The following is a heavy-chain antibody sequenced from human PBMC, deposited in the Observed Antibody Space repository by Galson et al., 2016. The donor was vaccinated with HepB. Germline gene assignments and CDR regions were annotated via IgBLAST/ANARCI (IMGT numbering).Heavy chain of an antibody. CDR1: GSTFTSYA. CDR2: INAVNGNT. J-gene: IGHJ4*02. V-gene: IGHV1-3*01. Sequence: SCKASGSTFTSYAMHWVRQAPGQRLEWMGWINAVNGNTKYSQKFQGRVTITRDTSASTAYMELSSLRAEDTAVYYCARVGWSSGWAFDYWGQGTLVTVSS. CDR3: ARVGWSSGWAFDY. D-gene: IGHD6-19*01.